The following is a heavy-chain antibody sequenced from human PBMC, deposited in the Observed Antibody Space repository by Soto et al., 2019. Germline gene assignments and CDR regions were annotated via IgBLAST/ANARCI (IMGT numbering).Heavy chain of an antibody. CDR3: ARVPPLTVAVALDY. Sequence: GTLSLTCTVSGGSISSYYWSWIRQPPGKGLEWIGYIYYRGSTNYNPSLKSRVTISVDTSKNQFSLKLSSVTAADTAVYYCARVPPLTVAVALDYWGQGTLVTVSS. CDR1: GGSISSYY. CDR2: IYYRGST. D-gene: IGHD6-19*01. J-gene: IGHJ4*02. V-gene: IGHV4-59*01.